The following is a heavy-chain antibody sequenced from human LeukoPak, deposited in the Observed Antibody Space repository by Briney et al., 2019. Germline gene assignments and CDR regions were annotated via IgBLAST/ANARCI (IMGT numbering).Heavy chain of an antibody. V-gene: IGHV1-18*01. CDR1: GYTFTSYG. D-gene: IGHD6-19*01. CDR3: AKSAVAGLGDY. CDR2: ISAYNGNT. J-gene: IGHJ4*02. Sequence: GASVKASCKASGYTFTSYGISWVRQAPGQRLEWMGWISAYNGNTNYAQKLQGRVTMTTDTSTSTAYMELRSLRSDDTAVYYCAKSAVAGLGDYWGQGTLVTVSS.